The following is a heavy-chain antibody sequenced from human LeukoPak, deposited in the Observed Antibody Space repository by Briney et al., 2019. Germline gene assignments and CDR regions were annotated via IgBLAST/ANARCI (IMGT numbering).Heavy chain of an antibody. J-gene: IGHJ4*02. CDR3: ARTEWFLAFDY. CDR2: IYSGGST. D-gene: IGHD3-10*01. V-gene: IGHV3-53*01. Sequence: PGGSLRLSCAASGFTFSSYAMSWVRQAPGKGLEWVSVIYSGGSTYYADSVKGRFTISRDNSKNTLYLQMHSLRAEDTAVYYCARTEWFLAFDYWGQGTLVTVSS. CDR1: GFTFSSYA.